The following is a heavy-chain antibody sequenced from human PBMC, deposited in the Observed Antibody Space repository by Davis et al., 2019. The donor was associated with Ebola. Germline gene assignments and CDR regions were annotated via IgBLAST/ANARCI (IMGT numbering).Heavy chain of an antibody. CDR3: ARGRSAGIDY. V-gene: IGHV4-4*02. J-gene: IGHJ4*02. CDR1: GDSIGSSNW. CDR2: ISHSGST. Sequence: MPSETLSLTCAVSGDSIGSSNWWSWVRQPPGKGLEWIGEISHSGSTNYNPSLKSRVTISVDTSKNQFSLKLSSVTAADTAVYYCARGRSAGIDYWGQGTLVTVSS.